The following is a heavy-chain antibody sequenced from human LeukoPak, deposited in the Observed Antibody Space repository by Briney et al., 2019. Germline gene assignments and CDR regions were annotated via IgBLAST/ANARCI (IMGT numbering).Heavy chain of an antibody. CDR1: GFTFSSYA. CDR2: ISGSGDSA. Sequence: PGGSLRLSCAASGFTFSSYAMHWVRQAPGKGLEWASGISGSGDSAYFADSVKGRFTISRDNSKNTLYLQMSSLRVEDTAVYYCAKSKGGFWSGYYPDYWGQGTLVTVSS. D-gene: IGHD3-3*01. J-gene: IGHJ4*02. CDR3: AKSKGGFWSGYYPDY. V-gene: IGHV3-23*01.